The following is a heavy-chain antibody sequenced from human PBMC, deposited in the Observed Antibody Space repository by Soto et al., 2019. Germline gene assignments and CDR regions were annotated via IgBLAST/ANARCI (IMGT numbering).Heavy chain of an antibody. J-gene: IGHJ4*02. CDR2: INPYSDGT. D-gene: IGHD3-22*01. CDR1: GYTFTGYY. Sequence: GASEKVSCKASGYTFTGYYMHWVRQAPGQGLEMMRWINPYSDGTIYAQKFQGRVTLTRDTSISIAYMEVGRLRFDDTAGYYCGIDRRGSYASHFDFWGQGTLVTVSS. V-gene: IGHV1-2*02. CDR3: GIDRRGSYASHFDF.